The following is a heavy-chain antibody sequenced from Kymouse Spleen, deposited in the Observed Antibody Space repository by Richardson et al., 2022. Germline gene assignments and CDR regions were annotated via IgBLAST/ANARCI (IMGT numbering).Heavy chain of an antibody. J-gene: IGHJ4*02. CDR1: GGSISSSSYY. CDR3: ASITMVRGVIDY. Sequence: QLQLQESGPGLVKPSETLSLTCTVSGGSISSSSYYWGWIRQPPGKGLEWIGSIYYSGSTYYNPSLKSRVTISVDTSKNQFSLKLSSVTAADTAVYYCASITMVRGVIDYWGQGTLVTVSS. D-gene: IGHD3-10*01. CDR2: IYYSGST. V-gene: IGHV4-39*01.